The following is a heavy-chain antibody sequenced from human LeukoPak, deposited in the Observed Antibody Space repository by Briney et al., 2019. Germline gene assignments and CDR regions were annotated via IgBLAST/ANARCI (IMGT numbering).Heavy chain of an antibody. Sequence: PSETLSLTCGVSGGSIYITNYWSWVRQAPGKGLEWIGEISHDGTRNYNPSLRSRVAMSFDRANNYFSLSLTAVTAADTALYYCTRESRPFCPFAFWGQGVMVTVSS. D-gene: IGHD2-2*01. CDR2: ISHDGTR. J-gene: IGHJ4*02. V-gene: IGHV4-4*02. CDR1: GGSIYITNY. CDR3: TRESRPFCPFAF.